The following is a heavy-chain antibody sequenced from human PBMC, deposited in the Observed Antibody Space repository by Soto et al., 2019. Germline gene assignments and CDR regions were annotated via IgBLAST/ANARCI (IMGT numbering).Heavy chain of an antibody. J-gene: IGHJ6*03. V-gene: IGHV3-11*01. D-gene: IGHD3-9*01. CDR3: AREYYDVLTDYYRYYYIDV. CDR1: GFTFSDYY. Sequence: QVQLVESGGGLVQPGGSLRLSCTASGFTFSDYYMTWIRQAPGKGLESVSYISSSGTRMYYADYVKGRFTISRDNAKNSLYLKLNSLRAEDTAVYYCAREYYDVLTDYYRYYYIDVWGKGITVTVSS. CDR2: ISSSGTRM.